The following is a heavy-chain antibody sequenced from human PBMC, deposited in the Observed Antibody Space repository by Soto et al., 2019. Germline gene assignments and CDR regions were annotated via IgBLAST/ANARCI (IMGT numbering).Heavy chain of an antibody. CDR1: GGSISSGGYY. Sequence: SETLSLTCTVSGGSISSGGYYWSWIRQHPGKGLEWIGYIYYSGSTYYNPSLKSRVTISVDTSKNQFSLKLSSVTAADTAVYYCASGPEYYDILTGYYINDYYYYYGMDVWGQGTTVTVSS. CDR2: IYYSGST. V-gene: IGHV4-31*03. D-gene: IGHD3-9*01. CDR3: ASGPEYYDILTGYYINDYYYYYGMDV. J-gene: IGHJ6*02.